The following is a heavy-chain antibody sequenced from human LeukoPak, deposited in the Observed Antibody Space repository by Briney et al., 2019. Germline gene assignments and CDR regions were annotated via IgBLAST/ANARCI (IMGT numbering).Heavy chain of an antibody. CDR1: GYTFTSYY. D-gene: IGHD3-10*01. J-gene: IGHJ4*02. Sequence: ASVKVSCKASGYTFTSYYMHWVRQAPGQGLEWMGIISPSGGSTSYAQKFQGRVSMTRDTSTSTVYMELSSLRSEDTAVYYCARGEMGRGVIPLWGQGTPVTVSS. V-gene: IGHV1-46*01. CDR2: ISPSGGST. CDR3: ARGEMGRGVIPL.